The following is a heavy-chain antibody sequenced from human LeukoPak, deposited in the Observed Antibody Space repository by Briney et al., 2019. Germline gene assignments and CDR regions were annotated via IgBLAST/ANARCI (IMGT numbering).Heavy chain of an antibody. J-gene: IGHJ4*02. D-gene: IGHD3-10*01. CDR3: TRAEELWFGELLFDY. Sequence: GGSLRLSCTASGFTFGDYAMSWVRQAPGKGREWVGFIRSKAYGGTTEYAASVKGRFTISRDDSKSIAYLQMNSLKTEDTAVYYCTRAEELWFGELLFDYWGQGTLVTVSS. CDR1: GFTFGDYA. CDR2: IRSKAYGGTT. V-gene: IGHV3-49*04.